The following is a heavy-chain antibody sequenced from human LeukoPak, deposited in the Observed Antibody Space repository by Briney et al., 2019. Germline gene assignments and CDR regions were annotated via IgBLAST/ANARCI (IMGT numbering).Heavy chain of an antibody. J-gene: IGHJ6*02. CDR1: GGSISSYY. V-gene: IGHV4-59*08. CDR2: IYYSGST. Sequence: SETLSLTCTVSGGSISSYYWSWIRQPPGKGLEWIGYIYYSGSTNYNPSLKSRVTISVDTSKNQFSLKLSSVTAADTAVYYCARHPYYYYGMDVWGQGTTVTVSS. CDR3: ARHPYYYYGMDV.